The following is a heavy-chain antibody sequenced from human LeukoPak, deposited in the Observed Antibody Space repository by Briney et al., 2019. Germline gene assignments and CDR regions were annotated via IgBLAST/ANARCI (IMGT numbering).Heavy chain of an antibody. J-gene: IGHJ6*03. CDR3: AGRSLNWNDVYYYYYMDV. Sequence: GGSLRLSCAASGFTFSSYEMNWVRQAPGKGLEWVSYISNSGSTIYYADSVKGRFTISRDNAKNSLYLQMNSLRAEDTAVYYCAGRSLNWNDVYYYYYMDVWGKGTTVTISS. CDR1: GFTFSSYE. D-gene: IGHD1-20*01. V-gene: IGHV3-48*03. CDR2: ISNSGSTI.